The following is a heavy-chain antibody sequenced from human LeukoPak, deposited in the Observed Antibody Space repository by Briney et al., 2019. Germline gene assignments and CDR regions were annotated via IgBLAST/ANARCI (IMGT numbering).Heavy chain of an antibody. CDR3: ARGVEPLAANTLAY. J-gene: IGHJ4*02. D-gene: IGHD1-14*01. CDR1: GFTFSSYA. CDR2: LYSDGNT. V-gene: IGHV3-53*01. Sequence: PGGSLRLSCAASGFTFSSYAMSWVRQAPGKGLEWVSVLYSDGNTKYADSVQGRFIISRDNSKNTLYLEMNSLRPDDTAVYYCARGVEPLAANTLAYWGQGTLVTVSS.